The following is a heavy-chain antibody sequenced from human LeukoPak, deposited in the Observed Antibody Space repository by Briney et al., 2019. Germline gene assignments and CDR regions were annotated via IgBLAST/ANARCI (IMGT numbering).Heavy chain of an antibody. V-gene: IGHV3-23*01. CDR1: GFPFSSFA. J-gene: IGHJ5*02. CDR2: ISAGGSST. Sequence: PGGSLRLSCAASGFPFSSFAMTWIRQAPGKGLEWISLISAGGSSTFDADSMRGRFTISRDNYKNTLYLQMNSLRVEDTAVYYCAKAGGRGWSNWFDPWGQGTQVTVSS. D-gene: IGHD6-19*01. CDR3: AKAGGRGWSNWFDP.